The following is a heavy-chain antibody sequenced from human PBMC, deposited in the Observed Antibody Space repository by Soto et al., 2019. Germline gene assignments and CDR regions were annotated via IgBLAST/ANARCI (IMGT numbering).Heavy chain of an antibody. J-gene: IGHJ4*02. D-gene: IGHD2-15*01. CDR2: ISTSGSAI. Sequence: EVQLVESGGGLVQPGGSLRLSCAASGFTFYNYNMNWVRQAPGKGLEWVSYISTSGSAIYYADSVKGRFTISRDNAKNSLYLQMNSLRDEDTAVYYCSRDRLVPSTRVDYWGQGTLVTVSS. V-gene: IGHV3-48*02. CDR3: SRDRLVPSTRVDY. CDR1: GFTFYNYN.